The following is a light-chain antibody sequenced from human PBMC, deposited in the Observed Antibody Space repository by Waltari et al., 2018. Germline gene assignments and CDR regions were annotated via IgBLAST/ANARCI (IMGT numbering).Light chain of an antibody. CDR2: VNSDGSH. V-gene: IGLV4-69*01. CDR1: SGHHHYP. J-gene: IGLJ3*02. Sequence: QLMLTQSPSASASLGASVKLTCTLSSGHHHYPIAWHQQQPEKGPRYLVTVNSDGSHIKGDGLRDRFSGSGSGVERYLTIASLQYEDETVYYCQSGGFGIWVFGGGTKLTVL. CDR3: QSGGFGIWV.